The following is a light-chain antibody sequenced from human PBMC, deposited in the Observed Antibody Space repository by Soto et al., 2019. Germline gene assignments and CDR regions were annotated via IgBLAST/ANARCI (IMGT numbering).Light chain of an antibody. V-gene: IGKV1-5*03. CDR2: KAS. CDR1: QSVSTR. Sequence: DIQMTESPSSLSASVGDRVTMICRASQSVSTRLAWYQQKPGKAPKLLIYKASTLKSGVPSRFSGSGSGTEFTLTISSLQPDDFATYYCQQYNSYSPRWTFGQGTKVDIK. J-gene: IGKJ1*01. CDR3: QQYNSYSPRWT.